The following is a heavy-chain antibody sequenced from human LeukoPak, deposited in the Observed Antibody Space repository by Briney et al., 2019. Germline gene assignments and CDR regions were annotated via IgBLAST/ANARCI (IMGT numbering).Heavy chain of an antibody. J-gene: IGHJ6*03. CDR2: IYHGGNT. CDR1: GDSISSNNW. D-gene: IGHD6-25*01. V-gene: IGHV4-4*02. CDR3: ARELAATSIHYYYYYHMDV. Sequence: SETLSLTCAVSGDSISSNNWWSWVRQPPGKGLEWIGEIYHGGNTNYNPSLKSRVTISVDKSKNQFSLRLSSVTAADAAVYYCARELAATSIHYYYYYHMDVWGKGTTVTVSS.